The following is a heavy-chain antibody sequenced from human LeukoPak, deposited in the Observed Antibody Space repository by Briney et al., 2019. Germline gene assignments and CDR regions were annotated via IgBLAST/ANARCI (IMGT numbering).Heavy chain of an antibody. J-gene: IGHJ4*02. V-gene: IGHV4-34*01. Sequence: SETLSLTCAVYGGSFSGYYWSWIRQPPGKGLGWIGEINHSGSTNYNPSLKSRVTISVDTSKNQFSLKLSSVTAADTAVYYCAYLGGDSSGYYTFDYWGQGTLVTVSS. D-gene: IGHD3-22*01. CDR2: INHSGST. CDR1: GGSFSGYY. CDR3: AYLGGDSSGYYTFDY.